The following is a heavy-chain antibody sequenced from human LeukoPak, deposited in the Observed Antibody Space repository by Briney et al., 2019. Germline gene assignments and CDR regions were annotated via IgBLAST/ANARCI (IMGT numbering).Heavy chain of an antibody. D-gene: IGHD3-10*01. V-gene: IGHV4-39*01. CDR2: IYYSGST. Sequence: SETLSLTCSVSGGSISSSTYYWGWIRQPPGKGLEWIGSIYYSGSTYYNPSLKSRVTISADTSKNQFSLKLTSVTAADTAVYYCASERYYGSGSWGTPRDYYYYYYMDVWGKGTTVTISS. J-gene: IGHJ6*03. CDR3: ASERYYGSGSWGTPRDYYYYYYMDV. CDR1: GGSISSSTYY.